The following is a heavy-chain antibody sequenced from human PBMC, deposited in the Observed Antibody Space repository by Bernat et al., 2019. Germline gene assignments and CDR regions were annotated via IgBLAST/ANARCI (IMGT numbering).Heavy chain of an antibody. CDR3: AKYYGDYAYYYHGMDV. CDR2: IWYDGSNK. J-gene: IGHJ6*02. CDR1: GFTFSSYG. D-gene: IGHD4-17*01. V-gene: IGHV3-33*06. Sequence: QVQLVESGGGVVQPGRSLRLSCAASGFTFSSYGMHWVRQAPGKGLEWVAVIWYDGSNKYFADSVKGRFTISRDNSKNTLYLQMNSLRAEDTAVYFCAKYYGDYAYYYHGMDVWGQGTTVTVSS.